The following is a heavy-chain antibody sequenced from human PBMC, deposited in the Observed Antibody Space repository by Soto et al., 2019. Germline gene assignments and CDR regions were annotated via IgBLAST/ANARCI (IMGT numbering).Heavy chain of an antibody. V-gene: IGHV4-59*01. CDR1: GGSISSYY. D-gene: IGHD5-18*01. J-gene: IGHJ5*02. CDR2: IYYSGST. Sequence: PSETLSLTCTVSGGSISSYYWSWIRQPPGKGLEWIGYIYYSGSTNYNPSLKSRVTISVDTSKNQFSLKLSSVTAADTAVYYCAREASGYSYGSNWFDPWGQGTLVTVSS. CDR3: AREASGYSYGSNWFDP.